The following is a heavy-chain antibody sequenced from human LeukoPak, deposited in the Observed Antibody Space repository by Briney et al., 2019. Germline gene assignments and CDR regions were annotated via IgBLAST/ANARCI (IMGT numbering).Heavy chain of an antibody. Sequence: GGSLRLSCAASGFTFDDYAMHWVRQAPGKGLEWVSGISWNSGSIGYADSVKGRFTISRDNAKNSLYLQMNSLRAEDTALYYCAKDYDFWSGFDYWGQGTLATVSS. CDR1: GFTFDDYA. CDR2: ISWNSGSI. CDR3: AKDYDFWSGFDY. V-gene: IGHV3-9*01. D-gene: IGHD3-3*01. J-gene: IGHJ4*02.